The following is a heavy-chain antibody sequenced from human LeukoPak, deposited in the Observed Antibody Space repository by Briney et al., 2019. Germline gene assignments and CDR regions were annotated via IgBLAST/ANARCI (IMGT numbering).Heavy chain of an antibody. Sequence: GGSLRLSCAASGFTFSSHGMHWVRQAPGKGLEWVAVIWYDGSNKYYADSVRGRFTISRDNAKNSLYLQMNSLRAEDTAVYFCARSGLFQKWTDVDAFDVWGQGTRVTVSS. J-gene: IGHJ3*01. CDR3: ARSGLFQKWTDVDAFDV. V-gene: IGHV3-33*03. CDR1: GFTFSSHG. CDR2: IWYDGSNK. D-gene: IGHD3-3*01.